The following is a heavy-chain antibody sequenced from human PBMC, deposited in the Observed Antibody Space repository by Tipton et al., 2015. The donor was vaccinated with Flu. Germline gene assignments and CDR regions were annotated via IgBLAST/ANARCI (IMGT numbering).Heavy chain of an antibody. Sequence: QLVQSGGGVVQPGRSLRLSCAASGFSFSSYGMHWVRQAPGKGLEWVAALSHDGSSKYYGDSVRGRFTISRDNSKNALFLQMDSLRTEDTAVYYCVRKGFGDYWGQGILVTVSS. V-gene: IGHV3-30*03. J-gene: IGHJ4*02. D-gene: IGHD3-10*01. CDR1: GFSFSSYG. CDR3: VRKGFGDY. CDR2: LSHDGSSK.